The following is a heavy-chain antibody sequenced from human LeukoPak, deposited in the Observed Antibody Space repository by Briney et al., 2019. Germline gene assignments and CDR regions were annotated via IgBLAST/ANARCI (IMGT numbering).Heavy chain of an antibody. CDR2: ISSSSSYI. CDR1: GFTFSSYS. J-gene: IGHJ4*02. CDR3: ARDLIGYCTNGVCFGDY. D-gene: IGHD2-8*01. Sequence: GGSLRLSCAASGFTFSSYSMNWVRQAPGKGLEWVSSISSSSSYIYYADSVKGRFTISRDNAKNSLYLQMNSLRAEDTAVYYCARDLIGYCTNGVCFGDYWGQGTLVTVSS. V-gene: IGHV3-21*01.